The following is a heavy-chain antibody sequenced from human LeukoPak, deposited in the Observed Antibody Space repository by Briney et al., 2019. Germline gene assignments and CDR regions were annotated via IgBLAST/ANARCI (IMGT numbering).Heavy chain of an antibody. V-gene: IGHV3-33*08. Sequence: PGGSLRLSCAASGFTFSGSAVDWVRQAPGKGLEWVAVIWYDGSNKYYADSVKGRFTISRDNSKNTLYLQMNSLRAEDTAVYYCARDPDAFDIWGQGTMVTVSS. CDR1: GFTFSGSA. J-gene: IGHJ3*02. CDR2: IWYDGSNK. CDR3: ARDPDAFDI.